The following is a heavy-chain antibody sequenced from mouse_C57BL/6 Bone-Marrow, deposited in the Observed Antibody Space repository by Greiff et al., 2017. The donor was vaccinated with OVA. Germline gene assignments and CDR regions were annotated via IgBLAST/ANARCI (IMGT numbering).Heavy chain of an antibody. Sequence: EVQLQESGGGLVKPGGSLKLSCAASGFTFSDYGMHWVRQAPEKGLEWVAYISSGSSTIYSADTVKGRFTISRDNAKNTLFLPRTSLRSEDTAMYYCARSTIDDWGQGTTLTVSS. CDR3: ARSTIDD. CDR1: GFTFSDYG. J-gene: IGHJ2*01. D-gene: IGHD5-1*01. CDR2: ISSGSSTI. V-gene: IGHV5-17*01.